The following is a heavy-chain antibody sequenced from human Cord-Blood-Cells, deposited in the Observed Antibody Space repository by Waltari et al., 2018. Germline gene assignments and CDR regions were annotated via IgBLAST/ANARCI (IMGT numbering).Heavy chain of an antibody. V-gene: IGHV4-39*07. Sequence: QLQLQESGPGLVKPSETLSLTCNVSGGSISSSSYYWGWIRQPPGKGLEWIGSIYYSGSTYYNPSLKGRVTISVDTSKNQFSLKLSSVTAADTAVYYCAILPRIAVAGTDYYYYMDVWGKGTTVTVSS. CDR1: GGSISSSSYY. CDR3: AILPRIAVAGTDYYYYMDV. D-gene: IGHD6-19*01. J-gene: IGHJ6*03. CDR2: IYYSGST.